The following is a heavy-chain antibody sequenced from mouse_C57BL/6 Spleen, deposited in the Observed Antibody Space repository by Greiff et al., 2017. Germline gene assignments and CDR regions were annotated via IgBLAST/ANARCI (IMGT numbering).Heavy chain of an antibody. D-gene: IGHD2-5*01. Sequence: VQLQQSGAELVRPGSSVKLSCKASGYTFTSYWMHWVKQRPIQGLEWIGNIDPSDSETHYNQKFKDKDTLTVDKSSSTAYMQLSSLTSEDSAVYYCARGGYSNYFDYWGQGTTLTVSS. CDR3: ARGGYSNYFDY. CDR1: GYTFTSYW. V-gene: IGHV1-52*01. J-gene: IGHJ2*01. CDR2: IDPSDSET.